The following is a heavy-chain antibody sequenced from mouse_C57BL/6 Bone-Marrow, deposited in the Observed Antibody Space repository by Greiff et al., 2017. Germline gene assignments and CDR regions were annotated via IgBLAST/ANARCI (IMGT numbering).Heavy chain of an antibody. CDR1: GYTFTSYW. D-gene: IGHD4-1*02. CDR3: ARWATGPWFAY. V-gene: IGHV1-61*01. J-gene: IGHJ3*01. CDR2: IYPSDSET. Sequence: VQLQQPGAELVRPGSSVKLSCKASGYTFTSYWMDWVKQRPGQGLEWIGNIYPSDSETHYNPKFKDKATLTVDKSSSTAYMQLSSLTSEDSAVYYCARWATGPWFAYWGQGTLVTVSA.